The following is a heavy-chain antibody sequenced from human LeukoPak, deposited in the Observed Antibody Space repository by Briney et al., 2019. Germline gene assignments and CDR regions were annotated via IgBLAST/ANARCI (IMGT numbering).Heavy chain of an antibody. D-gene: IGHD2-2*01. CDR1: GGSITSDGYS. Sequence: SETLSLTYNVSGGSITSDGYSWTWIRQHPATGLEWLGYIYHGGTSYYNPSLKGRLSMSMDTSRNQFSLKLTSVTAADTAVYFCARDRLATSPRGWFDPWGQGTLVTVSS. CDR2: IYHGGTS. CDR3: ARDRLATSPRGWFDP. V-gene: IGHV4-31*03. J-gene: IGHJ5*02.